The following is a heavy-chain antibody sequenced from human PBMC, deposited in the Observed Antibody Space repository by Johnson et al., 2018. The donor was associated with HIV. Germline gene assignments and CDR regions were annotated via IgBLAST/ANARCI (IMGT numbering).Heavy chain of an antibody. V-gene: IGHV3-11*04. CDR1: GFTVSSNY. J-gene: IGHJ3*02. CDR2: ISSSGSTI. D-gene: IGHD3-22*01. CDR3: ARGNMIVVVSGGFDS. Sequence: QVQLVESGGGLIPPGGSLRLSCAGSGFTVSSNYMSWVRQAPGKGLEWVSYISSSGSTIYIADSVKGRFTISRDNAKNSLYLQMNSLRAEDTAIYYCARGNMIVVVSGGFDSWGQGTMVTVSS.